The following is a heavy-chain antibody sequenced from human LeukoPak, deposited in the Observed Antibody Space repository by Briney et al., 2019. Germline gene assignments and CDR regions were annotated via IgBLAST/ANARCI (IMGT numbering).Heavy chain of an antibody. V-gene: IGHV3-33*01. D-gene: IGHD3-22*01. J-gene: IGHJ5*02. Sequence: GGSLRLSCAASGFTFSSYGMHWVRQAPGKGLERVAVIWYDGSNKYYADSVRGRFTISRDNSKNTLYLQMNSLRAEDTAVYYCAREGDSSGYYYEENWFDPWGQGTLVTVSS. CDR1: GFTFSSYG. CDR2: IWYDGSNK. CDR3: AREGDSSGYYYEENWFDP.